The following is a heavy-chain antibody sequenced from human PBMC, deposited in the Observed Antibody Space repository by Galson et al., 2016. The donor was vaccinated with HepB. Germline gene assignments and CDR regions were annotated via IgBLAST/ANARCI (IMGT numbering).Heavy chain of an antibody. D-gene: IGHD1-1*01. CDR2: ISTRRTT. CDR3: PKERLVRRIFDH. V-gene: IGHV3-23*01. Sequence: SLRLSCAASGFVFSNFGLSWVRQAPGKGLEWVASISTRRTTYSSDSVQGRFTISRDNSKNTLYLQMNGLRPEATAVYYCPKERLVRRIFDHWGQGTLLTGSS. J-gene: IGHJ4*02. CDR1: GFVFSNFG.